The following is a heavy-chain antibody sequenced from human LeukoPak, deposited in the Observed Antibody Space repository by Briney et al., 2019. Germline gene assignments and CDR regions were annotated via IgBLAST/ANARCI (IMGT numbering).Heavy chain of an antibody. CDR1: GYTFTSYA. J-gene: IGHJ4*02. CDR2: INTNTGNP. Sequence: GASVKVSCKASGYTFTSYAMNWVRQAPGRGLEWMGWINTNTGNPTYAQGFTGRFVFSLDTSVSTAYLQISSLKAEDTAVYYCARGPLQARYYDFWSGYYHYFDYWGQGTLVTVSS. D-gene: IGHD3-3*01. CDR3: ARGPLQARYYDFWSGYYHYFDY. V-gene: IGHV7-4-1*02.